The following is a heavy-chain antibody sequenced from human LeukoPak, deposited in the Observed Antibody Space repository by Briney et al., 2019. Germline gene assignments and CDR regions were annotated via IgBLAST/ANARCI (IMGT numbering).Heavy chain of an antibody. Sequence: GGSLRLSCAASGFTFSSYAMSWVRQAPGKGLEWVSAISGSGGSTYYADSVKGRFTISRDNSKNTLYLQMNSLRAEDAAVYYCAPRCGDCYLDGYWGQGTLVTVSS. CDR2: ISGSGGST. CDR3: APRCGDCYLDGY. V-gene: IGHV3-23*01. CDR1: GFTFSSYA. J-gene: IGHJ4*02. D-gene: IGHD2-21*02.